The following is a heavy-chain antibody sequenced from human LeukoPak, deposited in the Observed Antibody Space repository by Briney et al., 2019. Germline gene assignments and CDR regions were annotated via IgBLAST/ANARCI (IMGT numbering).Heavy chain of an antibody. CDR3: ASTTQIGGTVVTSD. CDR1: GGTFSSYA. J-gene: IGHJ4*02. Sequence: SVKVSCKASGGTFSSYAISWVRQAPGQGLEWMGRIIPILGIANYAQKFQGRFTITADKSTSTAYMELSSLRSEDTAVYYCASTTQIGGTVVTSDWGQGTLVTVSS. CDR2: IIPILGIA. D-gene: IGHD4-23*01. V-gene: IGHV1-69*04.